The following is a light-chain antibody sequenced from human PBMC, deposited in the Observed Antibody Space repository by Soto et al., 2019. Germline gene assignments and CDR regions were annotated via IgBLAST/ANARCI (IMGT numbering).Light chain of an antibody. Sequence: QLLLTQSPSASASLGASGRLTYTLSSGHSSYAIAWHQQQPEKGPRYLMKLNSDGSHSKGDGIPDRFSGSSSGAERYLTISSLQSEDEADYYCQTWGTDVVFGGGTKLTVL. CDR1: SGHSSYA. J-gene: IGLJ2*01. CDR2: LNSDGSH. V-gene: IGLV4-69*01. CDR3: QTWGTDVV.